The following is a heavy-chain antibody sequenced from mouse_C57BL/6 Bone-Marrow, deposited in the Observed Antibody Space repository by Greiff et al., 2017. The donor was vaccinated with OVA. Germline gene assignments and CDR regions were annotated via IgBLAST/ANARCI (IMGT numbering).Heavy chain of an antibody. CDR3: TRFGTGDFDY. V-gene: IGHV1-15*01. D-gene: IGHD1-1*01. CDR1: GYTSTDYE. J-gene: IGHJ2*01. CDR2: IDPETGGT. Sequence: QVQLQQSGAELVRPGASVTLSCKASGYTSTDYEMHWVKQTPVHGLEWIGAIDPETGGTAYNQKFKGKAILTADKSSSTAYMELRSLTSEDSAVYYCTRFGTGDFDYWGQGTTLTVSS.